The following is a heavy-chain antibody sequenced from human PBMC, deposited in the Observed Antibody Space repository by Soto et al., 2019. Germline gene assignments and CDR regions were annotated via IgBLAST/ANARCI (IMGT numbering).Heavy chain of an antibody. J-gene: IGHJ4*02. Sequence: SETLSLTCTVSGGSIGTNDHYWGWIRRPPGKGLEWIASISYSGNTYYAPSLKSRVTISADTSKNQFSLKLSSVTAADTAIYIFAQPLPFLPLDFWGQGIPVTVSS. CDR1: GGSIGTNDHY. CDR2: ISYSGNT. CDR3: AQPLPFLPLDF. V-gene: IGHV4-39*01.